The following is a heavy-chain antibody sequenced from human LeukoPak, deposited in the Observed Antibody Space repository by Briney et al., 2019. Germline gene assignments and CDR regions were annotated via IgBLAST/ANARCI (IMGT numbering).Heavy chain of an antibody. D-gene: IGHD5/OR15-5a*01. CDR2: ISAYNGNT. CDR3: ARDLQDKVWLGAVYYYYGMDV. Sequence: GASVKVSCKASGYTFTSYGISWVRQAPGQGLEWMGWISAYNGNTNYAQKLQGRVTMTTDTSTRTVYMELRSLRSDDTAVYYCARDLQDKVWLGAVYYYYGMDVWGQGTTVTVSS. V-gene: IGHV1-18*01. CDR1: GYTFTSYG. J-gene: IGHJ6*02.